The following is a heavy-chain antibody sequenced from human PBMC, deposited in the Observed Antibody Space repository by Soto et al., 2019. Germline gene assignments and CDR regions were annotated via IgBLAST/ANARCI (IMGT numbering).Heavy chain of an antibody. CDR3: ARTAGYYRGRQFDF. D-gene: IGHD2-15*01. CDR2: IDWDDDK. CDR1: GFSLSTTGMR. J-gene: IGHJ4*02. Sequence: SGPTLVNPTQTLTLTCSFSGFSLSTTGMRVSWIRQPPGQALEWLARIDWDDDKFYSTSLKTRLTISKDTSRNQVVLTLTNMGPVDTGTYYCARTAGYYRGRQFDFWGQGILVTV. V-gene: IGHV2-70*04.